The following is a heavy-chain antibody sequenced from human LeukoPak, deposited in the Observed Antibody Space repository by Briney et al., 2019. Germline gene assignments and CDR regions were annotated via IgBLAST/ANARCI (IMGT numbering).Heavy chain of an antibody. CDR2: MNPNSGNT. J-gene: IGHJ4*02. Sequence: ASVKVSCTASGYTFTSYDINWVRRATGQGLEWMGWMNPNSGNTGYAQKFQGRVTITRNTSISTAYMELSSLRSEDTAVYYCARAGRRRDGYRFDYWGQGTLVTVSS. D-gene: IGHD5-24*01. V-gene: IGHV1-8*03. CDR3: ARAGRRRDGYRFDY. CDR1: GYTFTSYD.